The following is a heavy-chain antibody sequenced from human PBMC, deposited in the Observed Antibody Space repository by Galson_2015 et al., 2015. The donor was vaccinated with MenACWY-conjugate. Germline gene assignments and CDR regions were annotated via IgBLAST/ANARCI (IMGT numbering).Heavy chain of an antibody. CDR3: ARGVNLASMAGY. CDR1: GGSINSYY. Sequence: SETLSLTCTVSGGSINSYYWSWIRQPPGKGLEWIGYMYYSGSANYNPSLKCRVTISVDTSKNQFSLTMTSVTAADTAVYYCARGVNLASMAGYWGQGTLVTVSS. D-gene: IGHD3-3*02. V-gene: IGHV4-59*01. CDR2: MYYSGSA. J-gene: IGHJ4*02.